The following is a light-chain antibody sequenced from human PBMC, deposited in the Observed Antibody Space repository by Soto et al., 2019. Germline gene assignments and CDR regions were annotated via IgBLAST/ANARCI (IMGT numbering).Light chain of an antibody. CDR2: DDS. CDR3: CSYAGSYTYV. Sequence: QSALTQPRSVSGSPGQSVTISCTGTSSDVGGYNYVSWYQQHPGKAPKLMIYDDSQRPSGVPDRFSGSKSGNTASLTISGLQAEDEADYYCCSYAGSYTYVFGTGTKLTVL. V-gene: IGLV2-11*01. J-gene: IGLJ1*01. CDR1: SSDVGGYNY.